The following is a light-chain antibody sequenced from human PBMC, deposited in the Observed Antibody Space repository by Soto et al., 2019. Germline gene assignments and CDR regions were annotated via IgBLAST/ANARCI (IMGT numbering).Light chain of an antibody. J-gene: IGLJ1*01. CDR3: QSYDSSLSGYV. CDR1: STDIGLHNY. CDR2: DVN. Sequence: QSVLTQPPSASGSPGQSVTISCTGTSTDIGLHNYVSWYQHHPGKAPKFIIFDVNKRPSGVPDRFSGSKSGTSASLAITELQAEDEADYYCQSYDSSLSGYVFGTGTKVTVL. V-gene: IGLV2-8*01.